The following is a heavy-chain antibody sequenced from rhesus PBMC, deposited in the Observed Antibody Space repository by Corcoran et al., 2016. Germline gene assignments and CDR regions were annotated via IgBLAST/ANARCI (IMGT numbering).Heavy chain of an antibody. Sequence: QVQLQESGPGLVQPSEPLSLTCAVSGGSISSSNWWSWIREPPGKGLEWIGYINGSSGSTYYNPALKSRVTISTDTSKNQVSPKLSSVPAAETAVYYCARSSGTTFDYWGQGVLVTVSS. CDR1: GGSISSSNW. J-gene: IGHJ4*01. CDR2: INGSSGST. CDR3: ARSSGTTFDY. V-gene: IGHV4-65*01. D-gene: IGHD1-14*01.